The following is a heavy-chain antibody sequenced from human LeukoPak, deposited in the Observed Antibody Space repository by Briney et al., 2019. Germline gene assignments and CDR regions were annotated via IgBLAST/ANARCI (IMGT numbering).Heavy chain of an antibody. CDR2: ISSSGSTI. CDR1: GFTFSSYE. D-gene: IGHD3-22*01. V-gene: IGHV3-48*03. CDR3: ARVPNLEYYYDSSGYSDY. J-gene: IGHJ4*02. Sequence: EGSLRLSCAASGFTFSSYEMNWVRQAPGKGLEGVSYISSSGSTIYYADSVKGRFTISRDNAKNSLYLQMNSLRAEDTAVYYCARVPNLEYYYDSSGYSDYWGQGTLVTVSS.